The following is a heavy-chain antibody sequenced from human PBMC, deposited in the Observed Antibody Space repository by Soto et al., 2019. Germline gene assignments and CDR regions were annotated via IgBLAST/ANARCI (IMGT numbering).Heavy chain of an antibody. J-gene: IGHJ4*02. CDR1: GGSVYSNGHY. V-gene: IGHV4-39*01. D-gene: IGHD2-15*01. Sequence: PSETLSLTCIVSGGSVYSNGHYWGWIRQPPGKGLEWIGSIDNNGVTNYNSSLKSRVTISRDTFKNQFSLRLTSVTAADTAVYYCGKILVGATGHTDADSWGPGTLVTVSS. CDR2: IDNNGVT. CDR3: GKILVGATGHTDADS.